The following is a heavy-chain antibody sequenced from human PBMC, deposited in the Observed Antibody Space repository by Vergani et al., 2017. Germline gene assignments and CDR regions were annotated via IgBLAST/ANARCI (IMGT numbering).Heavy chain of an antibody. CDR1: GFTFSSYA. V-gene: IGHV3-30*01. Sequence: QVQLVESGGGVVKPGRSLRLSCAASGFTFSSYAMHWVRQAPGKGLEWVAVISYDGSNKYYADSVKGRFTISRVNAKNTLYLQMNSLRAEDTAVYYCARAKARGEFDYWGQGTLVTVSS. CDR3: ARAKARGEFDY. CDR2: ISYDGSNK. D-gene: IGHD3-10*01. J-gene: IGHJ4*02.